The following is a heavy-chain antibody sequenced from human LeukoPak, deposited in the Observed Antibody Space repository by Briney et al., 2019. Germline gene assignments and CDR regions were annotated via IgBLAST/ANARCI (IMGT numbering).Heavy chain of an antibody. V-gene: IGHV3-33*06. J-gene: IGHJ5*02. D-gene: IGHD3-10*01. Sequence: GRSLRLSCAASGFTFSTYGMHWARQAPGKGLEWVAIIWHDGDRKYYADSVKGRFTISRDNSKNMLYLEMNSLRADDTAVYYCAKAFPLSGSGSYYVSSWFDPWGQGTLVTVSS. CDR3: AKAFPLSGSGSYYVSSWFDP. CDR1: GFTFSTYG. CDR2: IWHDGDRK.